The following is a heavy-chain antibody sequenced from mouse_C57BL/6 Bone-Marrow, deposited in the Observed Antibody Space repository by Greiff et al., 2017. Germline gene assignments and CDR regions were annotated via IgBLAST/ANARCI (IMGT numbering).Heavy chain of an antibody. V-gene: IGHV1-69*01. CDR2: IDPSDSYT. J-gene: IGHJ3*01. CDR3: ARRGYKYAWFAY. D-gene: IGHD2-14*01. CDR1: GYTFTSYW. Sequence: QVQLQQPGAELVMPGASVKLSCKASGYTFTSYWMHWVKQRPGQGLEWIGEIDPSDSYTNYNQKFKGKSTLTVDKSSSTAYMQLSSLTSEDSAVYYCARRGYKYAWFAYWGQGTLVTVSA.